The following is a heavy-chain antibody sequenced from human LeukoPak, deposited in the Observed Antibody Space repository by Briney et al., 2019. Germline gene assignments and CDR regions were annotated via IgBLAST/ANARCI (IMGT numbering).Heavy chain of an antibody. Sequence: AGGSLRLSCAASGFTFSSYAMSWVRQAPGKGLEWVSSISASGDYTSYTDSVKGRFTISRDNSKTSLYLQMNSLRAEDTAVYYCAKGFTYYYDSSGYYPNAFDIWGQGTMVTVSS. J-gene: IGHJ3*02. D-gene: IGHD3-22*01. CDR3: AKGFTYYYDSSGYYPNAFDI. CDR1: GFTFSSYA. V-gene: IGHV3-23*01. CDR2: ISASGDYT.